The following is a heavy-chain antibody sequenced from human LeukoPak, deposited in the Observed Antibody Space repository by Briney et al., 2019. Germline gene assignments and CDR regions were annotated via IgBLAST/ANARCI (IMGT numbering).Heavy chain of an antibody. V-gene: IGHV3-11*04. Sequence: GGSLRLSCAASGFTFSDYYMSWIRQAPGKGLEWVSYISSSGSTIYYADSVKGRFTISRDNAKNSLYLQMNSLRAEDTAVYYCAKDPGDSGSYFQFHYWGQGTLVTVSS. CDR3: AKDPGDSGSYFQFHY. D-gene: IGHD1-26*01. CDR1: GFTFSDYY. J-gene: IGHJ4*02. CDR2: ISSSGSTI.